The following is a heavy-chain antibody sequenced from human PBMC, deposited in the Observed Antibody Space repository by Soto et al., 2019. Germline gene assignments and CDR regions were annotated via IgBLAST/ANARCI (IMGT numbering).Heavy chain of an antibody. V-gene: IGHV3-53*01. CDR3: ARLLDGSSIDY. Sequence: HPGGSLRLSCAASGFTVSSKYMSWVRQAPGKGLEWVSVIYSGGGSTDYADSVKGRFTISRDNSKNTVYLQMNSLRAEDTAVYYCARLLDGSSIDYWGQGTLVTVSS. J-gene: IGHJ4*02. CDR2: IYSGGGST. CDR1: GFTVSSKY. D-gene: IGHD2-2*01.